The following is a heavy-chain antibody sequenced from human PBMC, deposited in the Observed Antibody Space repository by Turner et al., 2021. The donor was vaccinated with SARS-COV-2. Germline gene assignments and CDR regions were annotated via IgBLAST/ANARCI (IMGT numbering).Heavy chain of an antibody. Sequence: QVQLVESGGGVVQPGRSLSLSCAASGFHFSSPGMHWVRQAPGKGLECVAVICYDGSNKYYADSVKGRFTISRDNSKNTLYLQMNSLRAEDTAVYYCARGRADSSSWYGWGAFDIWGQGTMVTISS. CDR3: ARGRADSSSWYGWGAFDI. D-gene: IGHD6-13*01. CDR1: GFHFSSPG. V-gene: IGHV3-33*01. J-gene: IGHJ3*02. CDR2: ICYDGSNK.